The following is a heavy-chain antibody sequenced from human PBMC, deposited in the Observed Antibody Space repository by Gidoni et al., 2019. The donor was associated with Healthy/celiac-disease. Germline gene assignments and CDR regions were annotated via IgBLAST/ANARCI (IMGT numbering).Heavy chain of an antibody. CDR1: GFTFSSYS. CDR2: ISSSSSYI. Sequence: EVQLVESGGGLVKPGGSLRLSCAASGFTFSSYSMNWVRQAPGKGLEGVSSISSSSSYIYYADSVKGRFTISRDNAKNSLYLQMNSLRAEDTAVYYCARELAYCGGDCSIRVAGFDYWGQGTLVTVSS. V-gene: IGHV3-21*01. J-gene: IGHJ4*02. CDR3: ARELAYCGGDCSIRVAGFDY. D-gene: IGHD2-21*02.